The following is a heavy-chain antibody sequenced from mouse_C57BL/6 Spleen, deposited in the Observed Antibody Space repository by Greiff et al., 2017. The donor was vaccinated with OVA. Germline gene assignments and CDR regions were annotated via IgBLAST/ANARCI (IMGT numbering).Heavy chain of an antibody. CDR2: IHPNSGST. D-gene: IGHD2-14*01. V-gene: IGHV1-64*01. CDR3: ARAGGTMGNYGYFDV. Sequence: QVQLQQPGAELVKPGASVKLSCKASGYTFTSYWMHWVKQRPGQGLEWIGMIHPNSGSTNYNEKFKSKATLTVDKSSSTAYMQLSSLTSEDSAVYDCARAGGTMGNYGYFDVWGTGTTVTVSS. CDR1: GYTFTSYW. J-gene: IGHJ1*03.